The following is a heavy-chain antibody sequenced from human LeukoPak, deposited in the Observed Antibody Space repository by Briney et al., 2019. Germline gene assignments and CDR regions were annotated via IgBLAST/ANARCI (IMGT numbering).Heavy chain of an antibody. J-gene: IGHJ4*02. CDR2: IYYSGST. V-gene: IGHV4-39*07. D-gene: IGHD2-2*01. Sequence: SETLSLTCTVSGGSISSSSYYWGWIRQPPGKGLEWIGSIYYSGSTYYNPSLKSRVTISVDTSKNQFSLKLSSVTAADTAVYYCARDSYSTIDYWGQGTLVTVSS. CDR1: GGSISSSSYY. CDR3: ARDSYSTIDY.